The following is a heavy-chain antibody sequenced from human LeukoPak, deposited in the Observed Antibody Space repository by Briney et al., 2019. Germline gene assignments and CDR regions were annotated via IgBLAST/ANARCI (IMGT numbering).Heavy chain of an antibody. CDR3: ARWVTMIVDDAFDI. CDR1: GYTFTSYD. J-gene: IGHJ3*02. V-gene: IGHV1-8*01. CDR2: MNPNSGNK. Sequence: ASVKXSCKASGYTFTSYDINWVRQATGQGVEWMGWMNPNSGNKGYAQKFQGRVTITRNTSISTAYMELRSLRSEDTAVYYCARWVTMIVDDAFDIWGQGTMVTVSS. D-gene: IGHD3-22*01.